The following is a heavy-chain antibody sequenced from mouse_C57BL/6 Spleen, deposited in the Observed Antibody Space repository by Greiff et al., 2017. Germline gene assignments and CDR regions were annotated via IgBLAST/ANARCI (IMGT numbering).Heavy chain of an antibody. Sequence: EVKVVESGPELVKPGASVKMSCKASGYTFTDYNMHWVKQSHGKSLEWIGYINPNNGGTSYNQKFKGKATLTVNKSSSTAYMELRSLTSEDSAVYYCAREETGDYWGQGTTLTVSS. J-gene: IGHJ2*01. CDR1: GYTFTDYN. CDR2: INPNNGGT. V-gene: IGHV1-22*01. CDR3: AREETGDY.